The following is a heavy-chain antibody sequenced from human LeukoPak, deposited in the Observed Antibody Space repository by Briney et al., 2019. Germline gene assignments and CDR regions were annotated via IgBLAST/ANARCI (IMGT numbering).Heavy chain of an antibody. CDR1: GFTFSSYW. J-gene: IGHJ4*02. D-gene: IGHD3-3*01. CDR2: IKQDGSEK. CDR3: ARCNYDFWSGYYKTTHFDY. Sequence: PGGSLRLSCAASGFTFSSYWMSWVRQAPGKGLEWVANIKQDGSEKYYVDSVKGRSTISRDNAKNSLYLQMNSLRAEDTAVYYCARCNYDFWSGYYKTTHFDYWGQGTLVTVSS. V-gene: IGHV3-7*01.